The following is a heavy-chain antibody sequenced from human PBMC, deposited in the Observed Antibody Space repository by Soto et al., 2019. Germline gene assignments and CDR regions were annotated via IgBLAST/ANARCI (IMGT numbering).Heavy chain of an antibody. CDR3: ARGPKQLGGSFYYGLDV. J-gene: IGHJ6*02. CDR1: GDSISRGSFY. Sequence: QVQLQESGPGLVKPSQTLSLTCTVSGDSISRGSFYWSWFRHHPGKGLEWIGFIYYSGSTYYNPSLKSRVTISVDSSNNQFSLRLSSVAAADTALYYCARGPKQLGGSFYYGLDVWGQGTTVTVSS. D-gene: IGHD1-1*01. CDR2: IYYSGST. V-gene: IGHV4-31*03.